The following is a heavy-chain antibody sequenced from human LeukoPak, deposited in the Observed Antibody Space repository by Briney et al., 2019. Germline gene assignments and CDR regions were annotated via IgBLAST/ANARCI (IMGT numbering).Heavy chain of an antibody. CDR2: INPNSGGT. V-gene: IGHV1-2*06. Sequence: ASVKVSCKASGYTFTGYYMHWVRQAPGQGLEWMGRINPNSGGTNYAQKFQGGVTMTRDTSISTAYMELSRLRSDDTAVYYCARGGVNYYDSTPQILFDYWGQGTLVTVSS. J-gene: IGHJ4*02. CDR3: ARGGVNYYDSTPQILFDY. D-gene: IGHD3-22*01. CDR1: GYTFTGYY.